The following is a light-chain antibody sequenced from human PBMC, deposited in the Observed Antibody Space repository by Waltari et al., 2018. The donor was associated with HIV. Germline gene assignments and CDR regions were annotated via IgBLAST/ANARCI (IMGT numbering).Light chain of an antibody. J-gene: IGLJ3*02. V-gene: IGLV3-25*03. CDR3: QSADSSGTWV. CDR1: ALPKQY. CDR2: KDT. Sequence: SYELTQPPSVSVSPGQTARIPCSGDALPKQYAYWYHQKPGPAPVLVIYKDTERPSGIPERFSGSSSGTTVTLTISGVQAEDEADYYCQSADSSGTWVFGGGTKLTVL.